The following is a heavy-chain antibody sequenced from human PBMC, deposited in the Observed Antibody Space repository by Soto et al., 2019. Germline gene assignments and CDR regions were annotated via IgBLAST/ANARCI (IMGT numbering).Heavy chain of an antibody. CDR1: GDTFTDYY. CDR2: INPNSGVT. Sequence: QVQLVQSGAEVKKPGASVTVSCRSSGDTFTDYYMHWVRQAPGQGLAWMGWINPNSGVTKYAQKFQGWVPMTRDTSIRTVYMQLSSLRSDDTAVYYCARESGGATATLDYYYFYMDVWGTGTTVTVSS. V-gene: IGHV1-2*04. D-gene: IGHD5-12*01. CDR3: ARESGGATATLDYYYFYMDV. J-gene: IGHJ6*03.